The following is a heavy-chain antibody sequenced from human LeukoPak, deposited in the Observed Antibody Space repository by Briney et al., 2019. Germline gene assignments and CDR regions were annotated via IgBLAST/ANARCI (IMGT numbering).Heavy chain of an antibody. Sequence: GGSLRLSCAAFGFTFSSYAMHWVRQAPGKGLEWVAVISYDGSNKYYADSVKGRFTISRDNSKNTLYLQMNSLRAEDTAVYYCARDRGYCSGGSCYYFDYWGQGTLVTVSS. V-gene: IGHV3-30*04. J-gene: IGHJ4*02. CDR3: ARDRGYCSGGSCYYFDY. D-gene: IGHD2-15*01. CDR2: ISYDGSNK. CDR1: GFTFSSYA.